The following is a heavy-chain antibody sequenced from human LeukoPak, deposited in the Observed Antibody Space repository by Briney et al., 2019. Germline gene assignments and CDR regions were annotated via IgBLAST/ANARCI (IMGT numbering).Heavy chain of an antibody. CDR3: ARAKIAVQDY. D-gene: IGHD6-19*01. CDR2: VNTDGSDT. J-gene: IGHJ4*02. V-gene: IGHV3-74*01. CDR1: GFTFSSYW. Sequence: GGSLRLSCAASGFTFSSYWMYWVRQAPWKGLVWVSRVNTDGSDTDYADSVKGRFTISRDNAKNTLFLQMNSLRVEDTAVYYCARAKIAVQDYWGQGTLVTVSA.